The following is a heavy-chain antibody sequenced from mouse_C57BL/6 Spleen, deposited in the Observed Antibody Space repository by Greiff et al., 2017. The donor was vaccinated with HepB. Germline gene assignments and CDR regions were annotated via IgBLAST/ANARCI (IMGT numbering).Heavy chain of an antibody. Sequence: EVQLQQSGPELVKPGASVKISCKASGYTFTDYYMNWVKQSHGKSLEWIGDINPNNGGTSYNQKFKGKATLTVDKSSSTAYMELRSLTSEDSAVYYCASMRLLPPHWYFDVWGTGTTVTVSS. V-gene: IGHV1-26*01. CDR1: GYTFTDYY. CDR3: ASMRLLPPHWYFDV. J-gene: IGHJ1*03. CDR2: INPNNGGT. D-gene: IGHD2-3*01.